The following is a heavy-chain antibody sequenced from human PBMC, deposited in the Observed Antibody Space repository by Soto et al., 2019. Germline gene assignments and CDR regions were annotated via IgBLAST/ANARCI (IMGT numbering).Heavy chain of an antibody. CDR3: ARGPGGPDGPGDY. J-gene: IGHJ4*02. CDR1: GYTFTSYA. Sequence: QVQLVQSGAEVKKPGASVKVSCKASGYTFTSYAMHWVRQAPGQRLEWMGWINAGNGNTKYSQKFQRRVAIISVTSASTAYMELSSLRSEDTAVYYCARGPGGPDGPGDYWGQATLVTVSS. D-gene: IGHD2-15*01. CDR2: INAGNGNT. V-gene: IGHV1-3*01.